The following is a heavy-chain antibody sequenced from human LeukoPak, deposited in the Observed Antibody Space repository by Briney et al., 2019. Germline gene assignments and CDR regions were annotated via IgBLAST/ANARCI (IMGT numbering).Heavy chain of an antibody. CDR1: GFTFSNYA. J-gene: IGHJ4*02. CDR3: TKGTIWLPFDY. CDR2: ISGSGGST. D-gene: IGHD5-18*01. Sequence: GGSLRLSCAASGFTFSNYAMRWARQAPGKGLEWVSAISGSGGSTYYADSVKGRFTISRDNSKNMLYLQMNSLRAEDTAVYYCTKGTIWLPFDYWGQGTLVTVSS. V-gene: IGHV3-23*01.